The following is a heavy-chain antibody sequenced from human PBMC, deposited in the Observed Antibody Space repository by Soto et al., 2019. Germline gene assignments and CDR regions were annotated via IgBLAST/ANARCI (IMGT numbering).Heavy chain of an antibody. CDR3: ARHWLLPVAGYYFDY. CDR1: GGSISSSNYY. Sequence: PSETVSLTCTVSGGSISSSNYYWGWIRQPPGKGLEWIGSIYYSGTTYYNPSLRSRVTISEDTSKTQFSLKVGSATAADTAVYYCARHWLLPVAGYYFDYWSQGTLVTVSS. D-gene: IGHD6-19*01. V-gene: IGHV4-39*01. J-gene: IGHJ4*02. CDR2: IYYSGTT.